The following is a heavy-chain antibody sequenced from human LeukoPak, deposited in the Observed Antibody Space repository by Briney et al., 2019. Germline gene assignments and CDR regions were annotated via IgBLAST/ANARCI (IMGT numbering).Heavy chain of an antibody. CDR2: IYYSGSN. CDR3: ARIGGIPLGSFDI. D-gene: IGHD2-2*02. J-gene: IGHJ3*02. Sequence: PSETLSLTCTVSGGSIISYYWSWIRQPPGKGLEWIGYIYYSGSNNYNSALKSQVTISADTSKNQFSLKLSSVTAADTAVYYCARIGGIPLGSFDIWGQGTMVTVSS. V-gene: IGHV4-59*01. CDR1: GGSIISYY.